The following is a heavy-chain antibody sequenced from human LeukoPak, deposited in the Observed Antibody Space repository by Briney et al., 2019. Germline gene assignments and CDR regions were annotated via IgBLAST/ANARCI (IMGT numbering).Heavy chain of an antibody. V-gene: IGHV3-66*01. CDR2: MYSGGST. Sequence: PGGSLRLSCAASGFIVSSNYMSWVRQAPGKGLEWVSVMYSGGSTYYADSVKGRFTISRDNSKNTLYLQMNSLRAEDTAVYYCARGSVIDAFDIWGQGTMVTVSS. J-gene: IGHJ3*02. CDR3: ARGSVIDAFDI. CDR1: GFIVSSNY. D-gene: IGHD3-22*01.